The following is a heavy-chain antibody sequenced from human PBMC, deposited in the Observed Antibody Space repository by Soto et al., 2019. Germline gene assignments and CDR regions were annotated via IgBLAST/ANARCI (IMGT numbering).Heavy chain of an antibody. V-gene: IGHV2-70*11. J-gene: IGHJ6*02. CDR3: ARDERTNSYGMDV. CDR1: GFSLSASKMC. Sequence: SGPTLVNPTQTLTLTCTFSGFSLSASKMCVSWIRQPPGKALEWLARIDWDDDKYYRASLKTRLTISKDTSKNQVVLTMTNMDPVDTATYYCARDERTNSYGMDVWGQGTSVTVS. CDR2: IDWDDDK.